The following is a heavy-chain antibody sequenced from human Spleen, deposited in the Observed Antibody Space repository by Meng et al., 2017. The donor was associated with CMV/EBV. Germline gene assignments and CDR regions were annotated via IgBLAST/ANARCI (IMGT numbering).Heavy chain of an antibody. CDR1: GFTFSSHW. V-gene: IGHV3-48*04. D-gene: IGHD1-26*01. CDR2: ISSSSTTI. J-gene: IGHJ4*02. CDR3: ARDLSGSYRIFDY. Sequence: GESLKISCAASGFTFSSHWMSWARQAPGKGLEWVSHISSSSTTIYYADSVKGRFTISRDNAKNSLYLQMNSLRAEDTAVYYCARDLSGSYRIFDYWGQGTLVTVSS.